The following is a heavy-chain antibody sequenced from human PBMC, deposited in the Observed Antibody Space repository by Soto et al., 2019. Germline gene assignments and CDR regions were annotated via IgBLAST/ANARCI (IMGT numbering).Heavy chain of an antibody. CDR2: IYHSGST. D-gene: IGHD3-22*01. CDR1: GGSINNNNFY. CDR3: ATSSIGDSSGYFPF. J-gene: IGHJ4*02. Sequence: QVQLQESGPGLVNPSQTLSLTCTVSGGSINNNNFYWSWIRQYPGKGLEWLGYIYHSGSTYYNPSLQSRVTIAVDTSRNQFSLKLSSVTAADTSIYYCATSSIGDSSGYFPFWGQGTLVTVSS. V-gene: IGHV4-31*03.